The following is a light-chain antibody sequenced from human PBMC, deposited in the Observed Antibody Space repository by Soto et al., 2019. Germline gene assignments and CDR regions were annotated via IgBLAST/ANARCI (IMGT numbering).Light chain of an antibody. CDR1: QSVSGN. V-gene: IGKV3-15*01. J-gene: IGKJ4*01. CDR2: GAS. Sequence: EIVMTQSPATLSVSPGERATLSCRASQSVSGNLAWYQQKPGQAPRLLIYGASTRATGIPARFSGGGSGTEFTLTISSLKSEDFAVYYCQQYDNWPPLTFGGGTKVEIK. CDR3: QQYDNWPPLT.